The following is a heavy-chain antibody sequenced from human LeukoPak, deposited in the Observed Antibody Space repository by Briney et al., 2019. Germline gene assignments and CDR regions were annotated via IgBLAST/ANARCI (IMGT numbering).Heavy chain of an antibody. J-gene: IGHJ4*02. CDR1: GGSISSSSYY. CDR3: ARDGSGWYRRGFFDY. D-gene: IGHD6-19*01. CDR2: IYYSGST. Sequence: SEPLSLTCTVSGGSISSSSYYWGWIRQPLGKGLEWIGSIYYSGSTYYNPSLQSRVTISVDPSKNQFSLKLSSVTAADTAVYYCARDGSGWYRRGFFDYWGQGTLVTVSS. V-gene: IGHV4-39*07.